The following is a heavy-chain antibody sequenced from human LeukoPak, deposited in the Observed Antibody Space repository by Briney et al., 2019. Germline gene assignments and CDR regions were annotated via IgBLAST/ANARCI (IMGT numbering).Heavy chain of an antibody. CDR3: AKPVVPAARLFDF. J-gene: IGHJ4*02. CDR2: ITKNGDIT. CDR1: GFTFSFYA. D-gene: IGHD2-2*01. V-gene: IGHV3-23*01. Sequence: GGSLRLSCAASGFTFSFYAMSWVRQAPGKGLEWVSTITKNGDITYNADSVKGRFTISRDNSKNTLYLQMNSLRVEDAAAYYCAKPVVPAARLFDFWGQGTLVTVSS.